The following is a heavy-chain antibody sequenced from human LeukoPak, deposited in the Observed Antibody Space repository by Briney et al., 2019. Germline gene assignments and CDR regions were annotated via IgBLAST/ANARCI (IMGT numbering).Heavy chain of an antibody. D-gene: IGHD6-19*01. V-gene: IGHV1-18*01. CDR2: TNPYLRTA. CDR3: ARDLSSGWNDY. Sequence: ASVKVSCKASGYGFIIYGFNWVRQAPGQGLEWMGWTNPYLRTATYAQNFQGRVTMTTDTSTSTAYMELRSLRSDDTAVYYCARDLSSGWNDYWGQGTLVTVSS. J-gene: IGHJ4*02. CDR1: GYGFIIYG.